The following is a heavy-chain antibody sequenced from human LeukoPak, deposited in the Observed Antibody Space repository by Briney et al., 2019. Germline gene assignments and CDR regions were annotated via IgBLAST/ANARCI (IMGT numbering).Heavy chain of an antibody. CDR3: ARDRIAAAVPFDP. Sequence: LVASVKVSCKASGYTFTGYYMHWVRQAPGQGLEWMGWINPNSGGTNYAQTFQGRVTMTRDTSISTAYMELSRLRSDDTAVYYCARDRIAAAVPFDPWGQGTLVTVSS. J-gene: IGHJ5*02. CDR2: INPNSGGT. CDR1: GYTFTGYY. D-gene: IGHD6-13*01. V-gene: IGHV1-2*03.